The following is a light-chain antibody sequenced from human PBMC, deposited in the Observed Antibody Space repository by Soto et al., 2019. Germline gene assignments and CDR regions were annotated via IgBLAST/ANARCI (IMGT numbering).Light chain of an antibody. CDR3: QQYGNSLPWT. CDR2: GAS. Sequence: EIVLTQSPGTLSLSPGERATLSCRASQSVSNNYLGWYQQKPGQAPRLLVYGASRSATGIPDRFSGSGSGTDFTLPISGLEAEDFAVYYCQQYGNSLPWTFGQGTKVEIK. V-gene: IGKV3-20*01. J-gene: IGKJ1*01. CDR1: QSVSNNY.